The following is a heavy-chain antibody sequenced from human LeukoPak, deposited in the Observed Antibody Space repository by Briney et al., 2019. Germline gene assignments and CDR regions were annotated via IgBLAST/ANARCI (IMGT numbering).Heavy chain of an antibody. V-gene: IGHV4-61*02. CDR3: ARSRAYDFWSGYGRGSYYYYMDV. CDR2: IYTSGST. CDR1: GGSISSGSYY. D-gene: IGHD3-3*01. J-gene: IGHJ6*03. Sequence: PSETQSLTCTVSGGSISSGSYYWSWIRQPAGKGPEWIGRIYTSGSTNYNPSLKSRVTISVDTSKNQFSLKLSSVTAADTAVYYCARSRAYDFWSGYGRGSYYYYMDVWGKGTTVTVSS.